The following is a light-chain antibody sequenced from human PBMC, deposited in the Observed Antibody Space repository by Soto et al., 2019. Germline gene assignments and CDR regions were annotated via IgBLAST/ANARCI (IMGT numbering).Light chain of an antibody. V-gene: IGLV1-44*01. CDR1: SSNIGSNI. Sequence: QSVLTQPPSTSGTPGQRVTISCSGSSSNIGSNIVNWYQQLPGTAPRLLIYAENQRPSGVPDRFSGSKSDTSASLAITGLQSEDEADYYCAAWDDSLNGVVFGGGTKVTVL. CDR3: AAWDDSLNGVV. J-gene: IGLJ2*01. CDR2: AEN.